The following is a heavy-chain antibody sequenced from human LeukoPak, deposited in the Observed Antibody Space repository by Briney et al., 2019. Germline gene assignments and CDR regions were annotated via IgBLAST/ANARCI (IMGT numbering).Heavy chain of an antibody. CDR3: ARDWAYDYVWGSYRQGGAFDI. D-gene: IGHD3-16*02. CDR1: GGSISSYY. V-gene: IGHV4-4*07. J-gene: IGHJ3*02. Sequence: PSETLSLTCTVSGGSISSYYWSWIRQPAGKGLEWIGRIYTSGSTNYNPSLKSRVTISVDTSKNQFSLKLSSVTAADTAVYYCARDWAYDYVWGSYRQGGAFDIWGQGTMVTVSS. CDR2: IYTSGST.